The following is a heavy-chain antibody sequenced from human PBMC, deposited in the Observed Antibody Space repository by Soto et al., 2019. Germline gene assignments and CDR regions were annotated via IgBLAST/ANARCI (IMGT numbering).Heavy chain of an antibody. V-gene: IGHV4-4*07. CDR1: GDSITNYS. D-gene: IGHD1-26*01. CDR3: ARESQRWDLLPEVHLDY. J-gene: IGHJ4*02. CDR2: RCFSVNT. Sequence: PSETLSLTCSVSGDSITNYSWNWIRQPDGGRLEWNGRRCFSVNTDYNPSLESRVTVSVDTSRNQLSLNLRSVTAADTSFYYCARESQRWDLLPEVHLDYWGQGTLVTVSS.